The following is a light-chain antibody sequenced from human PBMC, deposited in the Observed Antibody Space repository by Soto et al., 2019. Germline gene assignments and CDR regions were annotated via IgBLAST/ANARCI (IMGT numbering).Light chain of an antibody. Sequence: EIVLTHSPGTLSLSPGDRATLSCRASQSVSTNYLAWYQQKLGQAPRLLIYGASSRATGIPDRFSGNGSGTDFTLTISRLEPEDFAVYYCHQYGSTPFTFGPGTKVDIK. CDR1: QSVSTNY. CDR3: HQYGSTPFT. CDR2: GAS. V-gene: IGKV3-20*01. J-gene: IGKJ3*01.